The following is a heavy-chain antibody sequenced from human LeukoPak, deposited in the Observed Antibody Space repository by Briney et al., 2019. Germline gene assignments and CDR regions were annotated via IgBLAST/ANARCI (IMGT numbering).Heavy chain of an antibody. CDR2: INHSGST. Sequence: SETLSLTCAVYGGSFSGYYWSWIRQPPGKGLEWIGEINHSGSTNYNPSLKSRVTISVDTSKNQFSLKLSSVTAADTAVYYCARRLDLIVVVVAATGGFDPWGQGTLVTVSS. V-gene: IGHV4-34*01. CDR1: GGSFSGYY. CDR3: ARRLDLIVVVVAATGGFDP. D-gene: IGHD2-15*01. J-gene: IGHJ5*02.